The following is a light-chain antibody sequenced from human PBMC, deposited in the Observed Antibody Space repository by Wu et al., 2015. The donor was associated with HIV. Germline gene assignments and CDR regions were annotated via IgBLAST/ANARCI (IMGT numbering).Light chain of an antibody. V-gene: IGKV3-20*01. CDR2: GAS. J-gene: IGKJ1*01. CDR3: QQYDSSQWT. CDR1: QSVSTRN. Sequence: EIVLTQSPGTLSLSPGERATLSCRASQSVSTRNLAWYQQTTGQPPRLLIYGASSRATGIPDRFSGSGSGTDFTLTISKLEPEDFAVYYCQQYDSSQWTFGQGPRWKSN.